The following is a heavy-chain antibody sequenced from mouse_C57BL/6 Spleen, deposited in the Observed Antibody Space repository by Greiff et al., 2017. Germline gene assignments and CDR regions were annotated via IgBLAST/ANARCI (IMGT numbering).Heavy chain of an antibody. CDR3: AKSRQSSYCYAMDY. J-gene: IGHJ4*01. CDR1: GYTFTSYW. CDR2: INPSSGYT. D-gene: IGHD3-2*01. V-gene: IGHV1-7*01. Sequence: QVQLQQSGAELAKPGASVTLSCKASGYTFTSYWMHWVKKRPGQGLEWIGYINPSSGYTKYNQKLKDKATLTADNTASTAYMQLSSLTYEDSAVYYCAKSRQSSYCYAMDYWGQGTSVTVSS.